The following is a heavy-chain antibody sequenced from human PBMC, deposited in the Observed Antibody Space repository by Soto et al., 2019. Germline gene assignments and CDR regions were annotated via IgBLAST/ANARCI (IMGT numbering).Heavy chain of an antibody. D-gene: IGHD2-15*01. CDR1: GYTFTSYA. V-gene: IGHV1-3*01. CDR2: INPINGKA. CDR3: ARESRYCSGGSCYFLPGIDY. Sequence: ASVKVSCKASGYTFTSYAMHWVRQAPGQRLEWMGGINPINGKAKYAQKVQGRVTITADESTSTAYMELSSLRSEDTAVYYCARESRYCSGGSCYFLPGIDYWGQGTLVTVSS. J-gene: IGHJ4*02.